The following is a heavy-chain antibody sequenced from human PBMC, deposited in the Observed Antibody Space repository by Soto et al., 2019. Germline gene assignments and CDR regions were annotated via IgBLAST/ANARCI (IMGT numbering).Heavy chain of an antibody. CDR2: IYPGDSDT. V-gene: IGHV5-51*01. J-gene: IGHJ6*02. CDR3: LIMPVLRHYGMDV. D-gene: IGHD2-2*01. CDR1: GYSLTSYW. Sequence: GESRKISCKGSGYSLTSYWIGWVRQMPGKGLEWMGIIYPGDSDTRYSPSFQGQVTISADKSISTAYLQWSSLKASDTAMYYCLIMPVLRHYGMDVWGQGTTVTVS.